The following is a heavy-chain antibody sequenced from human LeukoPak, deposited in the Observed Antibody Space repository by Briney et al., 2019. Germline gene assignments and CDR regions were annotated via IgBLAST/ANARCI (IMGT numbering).Heavy chain of an antibody. CDR3: ARDPNRRYCSSTSCYGYYYYGMDV. D-gene: IGHD2-2*01. J-gene: IGHJ6*02. CDR2: IWYDGSNK. Sequence: GRSLRLSCAASGFTFSSYGMHWVRQAPGKGLEWVAVIWYDGSNKYYADSVKGLFTISRDNSKNTLYLQMNSLRAEDTAVYYCARDPNRRYCSSTSCYGYYYYGMDVWGQGTTVTVSS. CDR1: GFTFSSYG. V-gene: IGHV3-33*01.